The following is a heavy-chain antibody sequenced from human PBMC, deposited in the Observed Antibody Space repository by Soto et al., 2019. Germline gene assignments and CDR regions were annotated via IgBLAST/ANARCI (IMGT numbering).Heavy chain of an antibody. V-gene: IGHV4-39*01. CDR2: ISYSGRT. J-gene: IGHJ4*02. CDR3: ARRRASDYGGNHHPYYFDR. Sequence: SETLSLTCTVSGASIITDNYFWVWIRQSPRRGLELIGSISYSGRTYDNPSLQSRATISIDASKNQFSLKLTSVTTADTAVYYCARRRASDYGGNHHPYYFDRWGQGALVTVSS. D-gene: IGHD4-17*01. CDR1: GASIITDNYF.